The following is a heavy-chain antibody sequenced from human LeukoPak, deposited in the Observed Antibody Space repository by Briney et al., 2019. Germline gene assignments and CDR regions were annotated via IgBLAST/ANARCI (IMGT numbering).Heavy chain of an antibody. CDR1: GFTVSSNY. Sequence: GGSLRLSCAASGFTVSSNYMSWVRQAPGKGLEWVSVIYSGGSTYYADSVKGRFTISRDNSKNTLYLQMNSLRAEDTAVYYCARGDYYDSSGYYSGVHYWGQGTLVTVSS. J-gene: IGHJ4*02. CDR3: ARGDYYDSSGYYSGVHY. CDR2: IYSGGST. V-gene: IGHV3-53*01. D-gene: IGHD3-22*01.